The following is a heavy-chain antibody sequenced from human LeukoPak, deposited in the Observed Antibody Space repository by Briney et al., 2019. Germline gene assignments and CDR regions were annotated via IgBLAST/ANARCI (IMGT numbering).Heavy chain of an antibody. Sequence: ASVKVSCKASGYTFTGYYMHWVRQAPGQGLEWMGRINPNSGGTNYAQKFQGRVTMTRDTSISTAYMELSRLRSDDTAVYYCARAAAGTYYYYYYMDVWGKGTTVTASS. CDR2: INPNSGGT. CDR1: GYTFTGYY. J-gene: IGHJ6*03. V-gene: IGHV1-2*06. CDR3: ARAAAGTYYYYYYMDV. D-gene: IGHD6-13*01.